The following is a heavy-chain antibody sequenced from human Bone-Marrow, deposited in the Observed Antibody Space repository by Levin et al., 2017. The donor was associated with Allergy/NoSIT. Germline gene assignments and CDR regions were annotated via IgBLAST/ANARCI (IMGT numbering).Heavy chain of an antibody. CDR3: AKAAGAGTINWYSDL. CDR1: GFTFSDYY. CDR2: ISNSGSTI. Sequence: LSLTCAASGFTFSDYYMSWIRQAPGKGLEWVSYISNSGSTIYYVDSVKGRFTISRDNAKNSLYLQMNSLRAEDTALYYCAKAAGAGTINWYSDLWGRGTLVTVSS. J-gene: IGHJ2*01. D-gene: IGHD6-19*01. V-gene: IGHV3-11*01.